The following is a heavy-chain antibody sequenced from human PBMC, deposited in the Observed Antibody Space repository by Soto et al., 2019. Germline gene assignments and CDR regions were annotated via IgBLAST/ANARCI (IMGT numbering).Heavy chain of an antibody. Sequence: QVTLEESGPTRVKPTQTLTLTCTFSGFSLATSGVGVGWVRQPPGKAVERLALIYWDDDKRYSPSLRSRLTVTKDTSRNQVVLTMTNMDPVDTATYYCAHRVGLQGNWNGGYFDFWGQGALVTVSS. CDR3: AHRVGLQGNWNGGYFDF. D-gene: IGHD1-1*01. CDR1: GFSLATSGVG. J-gene: IGHJ4*02. V-gene: IGHV2-5*02. CDR2: IYWDDDK.